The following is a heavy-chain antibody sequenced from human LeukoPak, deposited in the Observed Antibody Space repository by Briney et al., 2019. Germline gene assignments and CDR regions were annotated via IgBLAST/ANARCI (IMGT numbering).Heavy chain of an antibody. CDR3: AKLTPLWYCGGDCYPESRGDAFDI. CDR2: IWYDGSNK. CDR1: GFTFNSYG. J-gene: IGHJ3*02. D-gene: IGHD2-21*01. Sequence: PGGSLRLSCAASGFTFNSYGMHWVRQAPGKGLEWVAFIWYDGSNKYYADSVKGRFTISRDNSKNTLYLQMNSLRAEDTAVYYCAKLTPLWYCGGDCYPESRGDAFDIWGQGTMVTVSS. V-gene: IGHV3-30*02.